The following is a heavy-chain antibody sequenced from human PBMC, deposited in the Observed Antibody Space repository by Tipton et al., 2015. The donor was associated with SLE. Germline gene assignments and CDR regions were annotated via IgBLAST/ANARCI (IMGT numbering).Heavy chain of an antibody. CDR1: GGSFSGHY. Sequence: TLSLTCAVYGGSFSGHYWNWIRQPPGKGLEWIGEINHSGSTNYNPSLKSRVTISVNTSKNQFSLRLSSVTAADTAMFYCASGTLEWSHEPDYWGQGTLVTVSS. D-gene: IGHD3-3*01. V-gene: IGHV4-34*01. CDR2: INHSGST. J-gene: IGHJ4*02. CDR3: ASGTLEWSHEPDY.